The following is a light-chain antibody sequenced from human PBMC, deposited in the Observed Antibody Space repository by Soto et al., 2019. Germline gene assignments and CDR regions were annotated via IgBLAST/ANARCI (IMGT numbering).Light chain of an antibody. Sequence: EIGLTQSPGTLSLSPGERATLSCRASQSVSNNYLAWYQQKPGQAPRLLIYGASNMATGIPARFSGSGSGTDFTLTISGLEPEDFAGYYCQQNGSSGTFGQGTKVEIK. CDR2: GAS. V-gene: IGKV3-20*01. J-gene: IGKJ1*01. CDR1: QSVSNNY. CDR3: QQNGSSGT.